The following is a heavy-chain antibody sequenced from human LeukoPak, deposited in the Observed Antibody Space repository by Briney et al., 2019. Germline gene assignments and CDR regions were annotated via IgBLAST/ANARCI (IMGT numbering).Heavy chain of an antibody. Sequence: GESLKISCKGSGYSFTSYWIGWARQMPGKGLEWMGIIYPGDSDTRYSPSFQGQVTISADKSISTAYLQWSSLKASDTAMYYCARAYDSSGYYFYYWGQGTLVTVSS. V-gene: IGHV5-51*01. J-gene: IGHJ4*02. CDR1: GYSFTSYW. CDR2: IYPGDSDT. D-gene: IGHD3-22*01. CDR3: ARAYDSSGYYFYY.